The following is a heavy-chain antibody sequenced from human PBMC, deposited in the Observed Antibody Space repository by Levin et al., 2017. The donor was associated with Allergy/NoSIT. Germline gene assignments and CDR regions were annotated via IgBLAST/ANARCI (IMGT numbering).Heavy chain of an antibody. CDR1: GYSFTSYW. D-gene: IGHD2-2*01. J-gene: IGHJ6*02. V-gene: IGHV5-10-1*01. CDR3: ARHSSVVPAAQGNDYYYYGMDV. CDR2: IDPSDSYT. Sequence: GESLKISCKGSGYSFTSYWISWVRQMPGKGLEWMGRIDPSDSYTNYSPSFQGHVTISADKSISTAYLQWSSLKASDTAMYYCARHSSVVPAAQGNDYYYYGMDVWGQGTTVTVSS.